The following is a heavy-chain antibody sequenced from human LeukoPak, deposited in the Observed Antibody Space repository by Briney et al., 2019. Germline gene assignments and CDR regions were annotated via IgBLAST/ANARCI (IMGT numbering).Heavy chain of an antibody. CDR2: IIPIFGTA. V-gene: IGHV1-69*05. CDR3: ARGLTGVTDFNNWFDP. CDR1: GGTFSSYA. Sequence: GASVKVSCKASGGTFSSYAISWVRQAPGQGLEWMGGIIPIFGTANYAQKFQGRVTITTDESTSTAYMELSSLRSEDTAVYYCARGLTGVTDFNNWFDPWGQGTLVTVSS. J-gene: IGHJ5*02. D-gene: IGHD3-3*01.